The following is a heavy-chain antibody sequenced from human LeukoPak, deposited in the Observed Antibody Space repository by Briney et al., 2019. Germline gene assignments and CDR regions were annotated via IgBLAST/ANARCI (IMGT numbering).Heavy chain of an antibody. V-gene: IGHV4-38-2*02. CDR1: GYSISSGYY. J-gene: IGHJ4*02. D-gene: IGHD4-17*01. CDR2: IYHSGST. Sequence: PSETLSLTCTVSGYSISSGYYWGWIRQPPGKGLEWIGSIYHSGSTYYNPSLKSRVTISVDTSKNQFSLKLSSVTAADTAVYYCARGLHGDRWDFDYWGQGTLVTVSS. CDR3: ARGLHGDRWDFDY.